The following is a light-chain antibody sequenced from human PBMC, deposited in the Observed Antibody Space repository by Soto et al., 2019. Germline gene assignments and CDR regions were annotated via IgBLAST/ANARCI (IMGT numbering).Light chain of an antibody. CDR1: QSLRSDY. CDR3: QLDGDSPT. J-gene: IGKJ4*01. V-gene: IGKV3-20*01. CDR2: ATS. Sequence: EIVLTQSPGTLSLSPGERATLSCRASQSLRSDYLAWYQQKPGQAPRLLIYATSIRATGIPDRFSGSVSGKDITLTISRLEPEDFALYYCQLDGDSPTFRGGTKVEIK.